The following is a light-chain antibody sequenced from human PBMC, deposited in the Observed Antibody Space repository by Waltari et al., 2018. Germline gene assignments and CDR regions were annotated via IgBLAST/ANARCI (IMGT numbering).Light chain of an antibody. CDR3: SSYAHNNHFV. Sequence: QSVLTQPPSATGSPGQSVTISCTGTNSDVGAYNYVSWYQQHPGKVPKLLIYEVTKRPSGVPDRVSGAKSGNTASLTVSGLQADEEADYYCSSYAHNNHFVFGTGTKVTVL. CDR1: NSDVGAYNY. J-gene: IGLJ1*01. CDR2: EVT. V-gene: IGLV2-8*01.